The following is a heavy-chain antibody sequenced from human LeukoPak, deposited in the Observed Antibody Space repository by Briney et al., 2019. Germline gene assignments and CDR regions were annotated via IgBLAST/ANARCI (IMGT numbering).Heavy chain of an antibody. V-gene: IGHV4-30-2*01. D-gene: IGHD3-3*01. CDR3: ARGRITIFGVANWFDP. Sequence: SETLSLTCAVSGGSISSGGYSWSWLRQPPGKGLEWIGYIYHSGSTYYNPSLKSRVTISVDRSKNQFSLKLSSVTAADTAVYYCARGRITIFGVANWFDPWGQGTLVTVSS. J-gene: IGHJ5*02. CDR1: GGSISSGGYS. CDR2: IYHSGST.